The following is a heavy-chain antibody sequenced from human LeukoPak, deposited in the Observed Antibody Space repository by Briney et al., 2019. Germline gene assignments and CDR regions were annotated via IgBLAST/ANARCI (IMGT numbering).Heavy chain of an antibody. D-gene: IGHD2-2*02. CDR1: GFTFSSYG. J-gene: IGHJ3*01. V-gene: IGHV3-30*03. CDR2: ISYDGSIK. CDR3: ATTAVPRTRLYDAFDF. Sequence: GRSLRLSCAASGFTFSSYGMHWVRQAPGKGLERVAVISYDGSIKYYADSVKGRFTISRDNSKNTLYLQPHTLRADDTAVYYCATTAVPRTRLYDAFDFWGQGTVVTVSS.